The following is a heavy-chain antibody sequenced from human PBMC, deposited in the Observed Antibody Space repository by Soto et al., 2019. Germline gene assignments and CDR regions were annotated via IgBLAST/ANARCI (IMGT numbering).Heavy chain of an antibody. Sequence: ASVKVSCKASGYTFTSYNINWVRQAPGQGLEWVAGSTSNSGNSDYAQKFQGRLTVTRDTSISTAYMELSSLRSDDTAVYYCVLLGVFDHWGEG. D-gene: IGHD3-3*01. CDR3: VLLGVFDH. CDR2: STSNSGNS. J-gene: IGHJ4*02. V-gene: IGHV1-8*01. CDR1: GYTFTSYN.